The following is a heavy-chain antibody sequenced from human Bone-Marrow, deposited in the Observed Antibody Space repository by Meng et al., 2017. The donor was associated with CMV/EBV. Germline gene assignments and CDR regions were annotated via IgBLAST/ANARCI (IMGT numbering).Heavy chain of an antibody. CDR1: GFTFSTYS. CDR2: ISSSSSTI. V-gene: IGHV3-48*04. J-gene: IGHJ4*02. Sequence: GVLKISCAASGFTFSTYSMNWVRQAPGKGLEWVSYISSSSSTIYYADSVRGRFTISRDNAKNSLYLQMNSLRAEDTAVYHCARGVTKMTTVRSEEGASDYWGQGTLVTISS. CDR3: ARGVTKMTTVRSEEGASDY. D-gene: IGHD4-17*01.